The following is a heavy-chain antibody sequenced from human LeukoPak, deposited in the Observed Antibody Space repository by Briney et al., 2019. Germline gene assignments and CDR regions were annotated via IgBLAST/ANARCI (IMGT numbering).Heavy chain of an antibody. CDR1: GFTFSSYW. Sequence: GGSLRLSCAASGFTFSSYWMHWVRQAPGKGLVWVSRINDDGSSTTYADSVKGRFTISRDNAKNTLHLQMNSLRAEDTAVYYCARGATVTPFDYWGQGTLVTVSS. J-gene: IGHJ4*02. CDR2: INDDGSST. V-gene: IGHV3-74*01. D-gene: IGHD4-17*01. CDR3: ARGATVTPFDY.